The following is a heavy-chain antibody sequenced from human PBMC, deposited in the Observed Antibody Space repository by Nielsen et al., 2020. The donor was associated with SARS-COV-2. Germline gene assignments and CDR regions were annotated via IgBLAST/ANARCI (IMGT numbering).Heavy chain of an antibody. CDR1: GFPFSDFY. Sequence: GGSLRLSCAASGFPFSDFYMTWIRQAPGKGLEWVADIKPDGSEKFYVDSVKGRFTISRDNAKNSMSLQMNSLRVEDTAVYYCARDWSRAFDVWGQGTMVTVS. J-gene: IGHJ3*01. CDR3: ARDWSRAFDV. V-gene: IGHV3-7*01. CDR2: IKPDGSEK.